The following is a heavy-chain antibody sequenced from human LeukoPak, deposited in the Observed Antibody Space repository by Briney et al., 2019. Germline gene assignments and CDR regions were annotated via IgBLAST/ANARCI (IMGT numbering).Heavy chain of an antibody. D-gene: IGHD2-2*01. CDR1: GDSVSTDSAA. J-gene: IGHJ5*02. CDR2: TYYRSKWYN. V-gene: IGHV6-1*01. CDR3: ARRLTQYDCFDP. Sequence: SQTLSLTCVISGDSVSTDSAAWNWIRQSPSRGLEWLGRTYYRSKWYNDYAVSVKSRITINPDTSKNQFSLQLNSVTPEDTAVYYCARRLTQYDCFDPWGQGILVTVSS.